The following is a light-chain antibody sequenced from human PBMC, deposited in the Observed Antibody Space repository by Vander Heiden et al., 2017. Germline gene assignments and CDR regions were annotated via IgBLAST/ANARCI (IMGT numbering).Light chain of an antibody. CDR2: EVS. V-gene: IGLV2-23*02. CDR3: SLYASSRTGV. CDR1: SSDVGSYNL. J-gene: IGLJ1*01. Sequence: QSALTQPASVSGSPGQSITISCTGTSSDVGSYNLVSWYQQHPGTAPKLMCDEVSKRPSGVSNRCAAYKSGTTALPKISGLQAEDDAYYYCSLYASSRTGVFGTGTKLTVL.